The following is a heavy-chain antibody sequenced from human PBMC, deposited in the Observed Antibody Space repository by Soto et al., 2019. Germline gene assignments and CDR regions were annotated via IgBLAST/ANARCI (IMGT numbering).Heavy chain of an antibody. J-gene: IGHJ5*02. Sequence: PSETLSLTCAVSGDSINISHWWNWVRQPPGKGLEWIGQISHSGSTNYNPSLTSRVNKSVDKSKNHFSLKLTSVTAADTAVYYCARNFAGWQQLVWGPNWFDPWGQGTLVTVSS. CDR2: ISHSGST. D-gene: IGHD6-13*01. CDR3: ARNFAGWQQLVWGPNWFDP. V-gene: IGHV4-4*02. CDR1: GDSINISHW.